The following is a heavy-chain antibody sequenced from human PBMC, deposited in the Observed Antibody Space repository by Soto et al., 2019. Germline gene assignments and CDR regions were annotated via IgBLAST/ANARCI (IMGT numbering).Heavy chain of an antibody. CDR1: GGSISSYY. V-gene: IGHV4-59*01. CDR3: SGSTSCYGYGFDP. J-gene: IGHJ5*02. CDR2: IYYSGST. Sequence: SETLSLTCTVSGGSISSYYWSWIRQPPGKGLEWIGYIYYSGSTNYNPSLKSRVTISVDTSKNQFSLKLSSVTAADTAVLAMSGSTSCYGYGFDPWGQGTLVTVSS. D-gene: IGHD2-2*01.